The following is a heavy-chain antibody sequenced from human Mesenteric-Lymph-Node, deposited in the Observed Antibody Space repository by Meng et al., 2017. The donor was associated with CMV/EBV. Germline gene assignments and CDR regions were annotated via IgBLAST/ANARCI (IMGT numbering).Heavy chain of an antibody. CDR3: VRDRYQDPTFDY. CDR1: GFSFSTYW. D-gene: IGHD2-2*01. V-gene: IGHV3-7*01. J-gene: IGHJ4*02. Sequence: GESLKISCAASGFSFSTYWMSWVRQAPGKGLEWVANIKQDGSEKYYVDSVKGRFTISRDNAKNSLYLQMNSLRAEDTAVYYCVRDRYQDPTFDYWGQGTLVTVS. CDR2: IKQDGSEK.